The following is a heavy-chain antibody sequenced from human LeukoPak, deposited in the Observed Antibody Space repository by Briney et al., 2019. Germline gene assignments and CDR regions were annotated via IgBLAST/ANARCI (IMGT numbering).Heavy chain of an antibody. J-gene: IGHJ3*02. Sequence: SVKVSCKASGDTFSSYAISWVRQAPGQGLEWMGGIIPIFGTANYAQKFQGRVTITADKSTSTAYMELSSLRSEDTAVYYCARDWDGTMIVVDAFDIWGQGTMVTVSS. CDR2: IIPIFGTA. D-gene: IGHD3-22*01. CDR1: GDTFSSYA. V-gene: IGHV1-69*06. CDR3: ARDWDGTMIVVDAFDI.